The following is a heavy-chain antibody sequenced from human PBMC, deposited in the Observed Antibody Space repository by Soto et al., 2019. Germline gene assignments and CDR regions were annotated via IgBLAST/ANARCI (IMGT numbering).Heavy chain of an antibody. Sequence: SETLSLTCTVSGGSISSYYWSWIRQPPGKGLEWIGYIYYSGSTNYNPSLKSRVTISVDASKNQFSLKLSSVTAADAAVYYCAGHNFFNWFDPWGQGTLVTVSS. CDR2: IYYSGST. CDR1: GGSISSYY. CDR3: AGHNFFNWFDP. D-gene: IGHD1-1*01. J-gene: IGHJ5*02. V-gene: IGHV4-59*01.